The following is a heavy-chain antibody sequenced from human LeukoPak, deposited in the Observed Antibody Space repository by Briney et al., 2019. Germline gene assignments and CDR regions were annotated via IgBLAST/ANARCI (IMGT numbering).Heavy chain of an antibody. CDR1: GGSVSSSSYY. V-gene: IGHV4-39*01. J-gene: IGHJ4*02. CDR3: ASQAYCGGDCYNDY. CDR2: IYYTGST. Sequence: SETLSLTCTVSGGSVSSSSYYWGWIRQPPGKGLEWIGTIYYTGSTCYNPSLKSRVTIAVDMSKNQFSLKLSSVTAADTAVYYCASQAYCGGDCYNDYWGQGILVTVSS. D-gene: IGHD2-21*02.